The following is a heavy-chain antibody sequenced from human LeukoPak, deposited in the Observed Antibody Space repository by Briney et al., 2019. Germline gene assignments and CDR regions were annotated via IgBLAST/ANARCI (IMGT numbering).Heavy chain of an antibody. CDR2: IHPSDSET. J-gene: IGHJ4*02. D-gene: IGHD6-19*01. CDR3: ARLLKGWLAPFDY. Sequence: GESLKISCRSSGHDFTSYWIAWVRQLPGKGLEWMGIIHPSDSETQYGPSFQGQVTISADKSISTAYLQWSSLKASDTAMYYCARLLKGWLAPFDYWGQGTLVTVSS. CDR1: GHDFTSYW. V-gene: IGHV5-51*01.